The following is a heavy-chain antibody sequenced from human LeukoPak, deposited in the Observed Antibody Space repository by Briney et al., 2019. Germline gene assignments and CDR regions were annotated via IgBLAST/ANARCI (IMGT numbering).Heavy chain of an antibody. J-gene: IGHJ4*02. CDR3: ARHPFNYYFDSSDFSPYYFDY. D-gene: IGHD3-22*01. V-gene: IGHV5-51*01. CDR1: GYSFTGYW. CDR2: IYPGDSDT. Sequence: GESLKISCKGSGYSFTGYWIGWVRQMPGKGLEWMGIIYPGDSDTRYSSSFQGQVTISADKSISTAYLQWSSLKASDTAMYYCARHPFNYYFDSSDFSPYYFDYWGQGTLVTVSS.